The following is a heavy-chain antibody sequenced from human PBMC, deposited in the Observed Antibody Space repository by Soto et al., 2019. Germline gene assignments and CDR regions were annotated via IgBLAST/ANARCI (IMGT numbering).Heavy chain of an antibody. CDR3: SRPLLVDARYGMAV. J-gene: IGHJ6*02. CDR2: IYPGDSDT. CDR1: GYSFTSYW. D-gene: IGHD5-12*01. V-gene: IGHV5-51*01. Sequence: PGQSRKISCKGSGYSFTSYWIGWVRQMPGKGLEWMGIIYPGDSDTRYSPSFQGQVTISADKSISTAYLQWSSLKASDTAMYYCSRPLLVDARYGMAVRAQGTTVTVSS.